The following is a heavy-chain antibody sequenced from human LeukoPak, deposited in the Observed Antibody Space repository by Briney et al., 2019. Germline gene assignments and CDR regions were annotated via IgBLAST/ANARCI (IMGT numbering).Heavy chain of an antibody. V-gene: IGHV3-21*04. D-gene: IGHD6-19*01. CDR2: ISSSSSYI. J-gene: IGHJ5*02. CDR1: GFTFSSYS. CDR3: AKSVGKHAGYSSGPFDP. Sequence: KSGGSLRLSCAASGFTFSSYSMNWVRQAPGKGLEWVSSISSSSSYIYYADSVKGRFTISRDNSKNTLYLQMNSLRAEDTAVYYCAKSVGKHAGYSSGPFDPWGQGTLVTVSS.